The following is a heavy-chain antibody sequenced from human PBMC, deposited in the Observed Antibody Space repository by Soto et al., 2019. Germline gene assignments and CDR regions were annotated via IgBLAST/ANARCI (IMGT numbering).Heavy chain of an antibody. J-gene: IGHJ6*03. D-gene: IGHD4-17*01. CDR3: AGPRLASYSYGDNARSPYYYYYMDV. CDR2: IYYTGST. Sequence: SETLSLTCTVSGGSISSYYWSWIRQSPGKGLEWIGYIYYTGSTNYNPSLKSRVTISVDTSKKQFSLKLSSVTAADTAVYYCAGPRLASYSYGDNARSPYYYYYMDVWGKGITVTVSS. V-gene: IGHV4-59*08. CDR1: GGSISSYY.